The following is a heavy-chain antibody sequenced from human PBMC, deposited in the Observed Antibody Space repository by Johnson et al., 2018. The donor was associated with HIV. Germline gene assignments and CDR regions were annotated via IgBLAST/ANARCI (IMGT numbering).Heavy chain of an antibody. V-gene: IGHV3-30-3*01. CDR1: GFTFSSYA. Sequence: QVQLVESGGGLVQPGGSLRLSCAASGFTFSSYAMHCVRQAPGKGLEWVAVISYDASNKYYADSLKGRFTISRDNSKNTLYLQMNSLRAEDTAVYYCARGSRYTYDNDDVYLLQAFDVWGQGTVVTVSS. D-gene: IGHD3-16*01. CDR3: ARGSRYTYDNDDVYLLQAFDV. CDR2: ISYDASNK. J-gene: IGHJ3*01.